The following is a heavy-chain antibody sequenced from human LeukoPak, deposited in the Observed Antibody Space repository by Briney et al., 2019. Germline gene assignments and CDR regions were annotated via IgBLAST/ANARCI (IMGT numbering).Heavy chain of an antibody. CDR1: GYRFTNYW. CDR3: ARHEGPVLSSLRT. V-gene: IGHV5-51*01. D-gene: IGHD6-13*01. CDR2: IYPGDSDT. J-gene: IGHJ5*02. Sequence: GESLKISCQASGYRFTNYWIGWVRQMPGKGLEWMGIIYPGDSDTRYSPSFQGQVTISADKSISTAYLQWSSLKASDTAMYYCARHEGPVLSSLRTWGQGTLVTVSS.